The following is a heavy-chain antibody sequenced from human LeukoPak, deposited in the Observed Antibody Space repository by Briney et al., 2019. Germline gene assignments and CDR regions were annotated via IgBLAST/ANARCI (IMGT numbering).Heavy chain of an antibody. J-gene: IGHJ4*02. V-gene: IGHV1-18*01. CDR3: ARASHYDFWSGYLTDDFDY. CDR1: GYTFTSYG. D-gene: IGHD3-3*01. Sequence: ASVKVSCKASGYTFTSYGISWVRQAPGQGLEWMGWISAYNGNTNYAQKLQGRVTMTTDTSTSTAYMELRSLRSDDTAVYYCARASHYDFWSGYLTDDFDYWGQGTLVTASS. CDR2: ISAYNGNT.